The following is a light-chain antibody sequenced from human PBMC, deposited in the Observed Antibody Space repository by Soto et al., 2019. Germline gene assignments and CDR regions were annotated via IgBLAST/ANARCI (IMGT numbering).Light chain of an antibody. Sequence: EVVLTQSPATQSVSPGERAALSCRASQSVGSDLAWYQQKPGQAPRLVIYDIFTRATGVPPRISGSGSGTEFTLTISSLQSEDFAVYYCQQYNSWPLTFGGGTKVDI. CDR2: DIF. V-gene: IGKV3D-15*01. CDR1: QSVGSD. J-gene: IGKJ4*01. CDR3: QQYNSWPLT.